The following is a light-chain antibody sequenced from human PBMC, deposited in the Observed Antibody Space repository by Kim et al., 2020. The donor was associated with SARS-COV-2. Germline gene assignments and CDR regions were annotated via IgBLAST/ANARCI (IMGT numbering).Light chain of an antibody. Sequence: DIQMTQSPSSLSASVGDTVTITCRASQSISTYLNWHQQKPGKAPKVLIYATSSLQSGVPSRFSGSGSRTEFTLTISSLQPEDFATYNCQQSYSNPLTFGGATKVDI. CDR1: QSISTY. V-gene: IGKV1-39*01. J-gene: IGKJ4*01. CDR3: QQSYSNPLT. CDR2: ATS.